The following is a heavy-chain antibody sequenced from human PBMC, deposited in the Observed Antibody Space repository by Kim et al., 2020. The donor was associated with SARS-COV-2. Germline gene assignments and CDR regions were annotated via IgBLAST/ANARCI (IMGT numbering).Heavy chain of an antibody. D-gene: IGHD6-19*01. J-gene: IGHJ4*02. Sequence: GESLKISCKGSGYSFTSYWIGWVRQMPGKGLEWMGIIYPGDSDTRYSPSFQGQVTISADKSISTAYLQWSSLKASDTAMYYCARLEWQWLEKGGYYFDYWGQGTLVTVSS. CDR2: IYPGDSDT. V-gene: IGHV5-51*01. CDR3: ARLEWQWLEKGGYYFDY. CDR1: GYSFTSYW.